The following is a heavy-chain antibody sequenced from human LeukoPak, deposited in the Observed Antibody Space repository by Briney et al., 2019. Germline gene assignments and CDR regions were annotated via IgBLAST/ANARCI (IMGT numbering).Heavy chain of an antibody. Sequence: SVKVSCKASGGTFTSSTISWVRQAPGQGLEWMGRIIPLFQTTKYAPKLQGRVTITADKSTSTAYMEVSSLTSEDAAVYYCARGPMTTAPLEYWGQGTLVTVSS. CDR3: ARGPMTTAPLEY. CDR1: GGTFTSST. J-gene: IGHJ4*02. CDR2: IIPLFQTT. V-gene: IGHV1-69*08. D-gene: IGHD4-17*01.